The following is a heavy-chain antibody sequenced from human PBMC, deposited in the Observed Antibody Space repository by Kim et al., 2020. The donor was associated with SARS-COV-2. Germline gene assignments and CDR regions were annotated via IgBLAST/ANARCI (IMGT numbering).Heavy chain of an antibody. V-gene: IGHV3-9*01. CDR3: AKDESATVTTTTPFDY. D-gene: IGHD4-17*01. J-gene: IGHJ4*02. Sequence: SVKGRLTIPRDNAKNSLYLQMNSLRAEDTALYYCAKDESATVTTTTPFDYWGQGTLVTVSS.